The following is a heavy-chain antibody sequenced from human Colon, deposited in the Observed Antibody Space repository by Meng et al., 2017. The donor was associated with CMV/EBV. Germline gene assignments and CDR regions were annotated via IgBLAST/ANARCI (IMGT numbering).Heavy chain of an antibody. V-gene: IGHV3-9*01. CDR3: AREMGHKKRIFDY. J-gene: IGHJ4*02. D-gene: IGHD2-15*01. Sequence: SLKISCAASGFTFDDYAMHWVRQAPGKGLEWVAGITWNSDNIVYGDSVKGRFTISRDNALKSLYLQMNSLRTDDTAMYYCAREMGHKKRIFDYWGQGTLVTVSS. CDR2: ITWNSDNI. CDR1: GFTFDDYA.